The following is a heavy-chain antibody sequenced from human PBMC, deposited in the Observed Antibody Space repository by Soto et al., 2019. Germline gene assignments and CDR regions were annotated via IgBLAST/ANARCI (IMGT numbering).Heavy chain of an antibody. CDR1: GYTFTGYY. V-gene: IGHV1-2*02. Sequence: QVQLVQSGAEVKKPGASVKVSCKASGYTFTGYYMHWVRQAPGQGLEWMGWINPNSGGTNYAQKFQGRVTMTRDTSISTVYMELSRLRSDDTAVYYCAREILTYSRRTMVRGGGYWGQGTLVTVSS. CDR3: AREILTYSRRTMVRGGGY. D-gene: IGHD3-10*01. CDR2: INPNSGGT. J-gene: IGHJ4*02.